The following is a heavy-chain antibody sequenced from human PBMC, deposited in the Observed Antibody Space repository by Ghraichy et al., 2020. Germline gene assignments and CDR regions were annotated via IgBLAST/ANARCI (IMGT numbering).Heavy chain of an antibody. D-gene: IGHD4-17*01. CDR2: ISSNGGST. Sequence: GGSLRLSCSASGFTFSSYAMHWVRQAPGKGLEYVSAISSNGGSTYYADSVKGRFTISRDNSKNTLYLQMSSLRAEDTAVYYCVKGYSTVTTLDDYWGQGTLVTVSS. V-gene: IGHV3-64D*06. CDR1: GFTFSSYA. CDR3: VKGYSTVTTLDDY. J-gene: IGHJ4*02.